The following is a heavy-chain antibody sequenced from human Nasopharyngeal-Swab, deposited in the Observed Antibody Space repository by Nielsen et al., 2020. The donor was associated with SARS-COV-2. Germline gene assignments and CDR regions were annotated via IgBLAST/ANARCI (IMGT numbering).Heavy chain of an antibody. D-gene: IGHD1-26*01. Sequence: GESLKISCAASGFTFRNSIMNWVRQAPGKGLEWVAVMSHDGGYKHYAVSVEGRFTISRDNSKNTLYLQMNSLRAEDTAVYYCARELVGATTEDAFDIWGQGTMVTVSS. V-gene: IGHV3-30-3*01. CDR3: ARELVGATTEDAFDI. CDR2: MSHDGGYK. CDR1: GFTFRNSI. J-gene: IGHJ3*02.